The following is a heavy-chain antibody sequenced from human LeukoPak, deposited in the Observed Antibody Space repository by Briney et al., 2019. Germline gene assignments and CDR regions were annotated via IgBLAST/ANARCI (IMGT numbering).Heavy chain of an antibody. D-gene: IGHD6-6*01. CDR1: GDSISSGTYY. CDR3: ARGVGCSSSNWFDP. J-gene: IGHJ5*02. Sequence: PSQTLSLTCTVSGDSISSGTYYWSWIRQPAGKGLEWIGRVYSSGNTNYNPSLKSRVTISIDTSKNQFSLKLSSVTAADTAAYYCARGVGCSSSNWFDPWGQGTLVTVSS. CDR2: VYSSGNT. V-gene: IGHV4-61*02.